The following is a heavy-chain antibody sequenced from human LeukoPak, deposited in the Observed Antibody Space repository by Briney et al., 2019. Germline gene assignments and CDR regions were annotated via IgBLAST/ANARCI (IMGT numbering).Heavy chain of an antibody. J-gene: IGHJ4*02. CDR3: ATTSLSPGYYFDY. D-gene: IGHD2-2*01. CDR1: GYTFTSYG. CDR2: IIPIFGTA. V-gene: IGHV1-69*13. Sequence: SVKVSCKASGYTFTSYGISWVRQAPGQGLEWMGGIIPIFGTANYAQKFQGRVTITADESTSTAYMELSSLRSEDTAVYYCATTSLSPGYYFDYCGQGTLVTVSS.